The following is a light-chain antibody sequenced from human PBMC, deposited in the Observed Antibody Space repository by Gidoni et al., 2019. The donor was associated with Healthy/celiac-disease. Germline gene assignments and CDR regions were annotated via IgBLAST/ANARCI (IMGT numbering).Light chain of an antibody. CDR2: DAS. J-gene: IGKJ4*01. CDR1: QDIRND. V-gene: IGKV1-33*01. Sequence: DIQMTQSPSSLSASVGDRVTITCQALQDIRNDLNWDQAKPGKAPKLLVYDASNLETGVPSRFSGSGFGTDFTFTISSLHPEDIATYYFQQYDNLPPTFGGGTKVEIK. CDR3: QQYDNLPPT.